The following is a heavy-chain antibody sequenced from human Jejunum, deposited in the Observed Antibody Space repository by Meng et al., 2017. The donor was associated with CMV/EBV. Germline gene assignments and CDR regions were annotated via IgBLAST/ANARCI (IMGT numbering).Heavy chain of an antibody. J-gene: IGHJ4*02. Sequence: FSGYGMQWVRQATGKGLEWVAGIWYDGSNKYYSDYLKGRFTISRDNSNNTLYLQMNSLRAEDTAVYYCAKDHRKTVLVIKTHLDYWGQGTLVTVSS. V-gene: IGHV3-33*03. CDR3: AKDHRKTVLVIKTHLDY. CDR2: IWYDGSNK. D-gene: IGHD5-18*01. CDR1: FSGYG.